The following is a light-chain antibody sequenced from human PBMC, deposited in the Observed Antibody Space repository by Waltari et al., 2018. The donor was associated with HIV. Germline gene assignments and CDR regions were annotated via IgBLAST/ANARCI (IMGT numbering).Light chain of an antibody. CDR3: ATWDDSLNGRV. CDR1: SSNIGSNT. J-gene: IGLJ3*02. V-gene: IGLV1-44*01. Sequence: QSVLTQPPSASGTPGQRVTISCSGSSSNIGSNTVNWYQQLPGTAPKLLIYSNYHRPSGVPDHFSGSKSGTSASLAISGLQSEDEADYYCATWDDSLNGRVFGGGTKLTVL. CDR2: SNY.